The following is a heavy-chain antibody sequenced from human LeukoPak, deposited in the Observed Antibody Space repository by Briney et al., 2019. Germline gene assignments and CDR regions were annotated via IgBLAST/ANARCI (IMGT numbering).Heavy chain of an antibody. D-gene: IGHD5-18*01. V-gene: IGHV4-34*01. J-gene: IGHJ6*02. Sequence: PGGSLRLSCAASGFTFSSYWMSWVRQPPGKGLEWIGEINHSGSTNYNPSLKSRVTISVDTSKNQFSLKLSSVTAADTAVYYCARGSRIQLWYTPTYYYGMDVWGQGTTVTVSS. CDR1: GFTFSSYW. CDR2: INHSGST. CDR3: ARGSRIQLWYTPTYYYGMDV.